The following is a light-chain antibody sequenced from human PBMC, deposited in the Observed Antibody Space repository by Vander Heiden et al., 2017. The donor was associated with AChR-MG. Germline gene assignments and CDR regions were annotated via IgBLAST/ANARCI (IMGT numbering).Light chain of an antibody. Sequence: QSVLTQPPSASGTPGQRVNISCSGSTSNIGNNAVNWYQHLPGTAPKLLIYANNQRPSGVPDRFSGSKSGTSASMAISGLQPEDEADYFCAAWDDSLDGSWVFGGGTTLTVL. J-gene: IGLJ3*02. CDR2: ANN. V-gene: IGLV1-44*01. CDR3: AAWDDSLDGSWV. CDR1: TSNIGNNA.